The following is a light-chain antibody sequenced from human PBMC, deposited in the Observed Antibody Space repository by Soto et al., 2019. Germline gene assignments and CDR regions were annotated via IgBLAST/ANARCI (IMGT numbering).Light chain of an antibody. J-gene: IGLJ1*01. Sequence: QSVLTQPASVSGAPGQSITISCTGTSRDVGGYNYVSWHQQHPGKAPKLMIFEVSYRPSGVSDRFSGSKSGNTASLTISGLQAYDEADYYCRLNTRSSLYVFGTGTKLTVL. V-gene: IGLV2-14*01. CDR3: RLNTRSSLYV. CDR1: SRDVGGYNY. CDR2: EVS.